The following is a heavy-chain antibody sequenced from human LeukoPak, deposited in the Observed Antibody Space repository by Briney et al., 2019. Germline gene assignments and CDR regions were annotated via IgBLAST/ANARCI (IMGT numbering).Heavy chain of an antibody. CDR1: GDSFTTYW. J-gene: IGHJ3*02. Sequence: GESLKISCKGSGDSFTTYWIGWVRQMPGKGLEWMGIIYPGDSDTRYSPSFRGQVTISADKSISTAYLQGSSLTASDTAIYYCARHIDDYVFPVSVAFDIWGQGTMVTVSS. D-gene: IGHD4-17*01. CDR2: IYPGDSDT. CDR3: ARHIDDYVFPVSVAFDI. V-gene: IGHV5-51*01.